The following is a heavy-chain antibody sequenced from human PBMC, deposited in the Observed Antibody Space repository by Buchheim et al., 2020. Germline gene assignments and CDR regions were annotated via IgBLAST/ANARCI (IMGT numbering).Heavy chain of an antibody. CDR2: INPSGGST. D-gene: IGHD6-6*01. CDR3: ARDEGNTARPSRCSLDY. CDR1: GYIFTSYY. V-gene: IGHV1-46*01. J-gene: IGHJ4*02. Sequence: QVQLVQSGAEVKKPGASVKVSCKASGYIFTSYYMHWVRQAPGQGLEWMGIINPSGGSTSYAQKFQGRVTMTRDTSTSTGYMELSSLRSEDTAVYYCARDEGNTARPSRCSLDYWGQGTL.